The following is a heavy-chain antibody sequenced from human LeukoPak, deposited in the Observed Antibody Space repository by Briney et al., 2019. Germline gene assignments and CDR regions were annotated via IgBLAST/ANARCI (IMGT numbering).Heavy chain of an antibody. CDR1: GYSISSGYY. CDR3: ARVKSGWYSDDAFDI. CDR2: IYTSGST. J-gene: IGHJ3*02. D-gene: IGHD6-19*01. Sequence: PSESLSLTCTVSGYSISSGYYWGWIRQPPGEGLEWIGRIYTSGSTNYNPSLKSRVTMSVDTSKNQFSLKLSSVTAADTAVYYCARVKSGWYSDDAFDIWGQGTMVTVSS. V-gene: IGHV4-38-2*02.